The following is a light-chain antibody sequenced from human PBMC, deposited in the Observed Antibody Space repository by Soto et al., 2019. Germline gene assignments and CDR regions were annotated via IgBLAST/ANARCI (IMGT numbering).Light chain of an antibody. J-gene: IGKJ3*01. CDR3: QQRSNWPPRIT. Sequence: EIVFTQSPATLSLSPGERATLSCRASQSVSSYLAWYQQKPGQAPRLLIYDASNSATGIPARFSGSGSGTDFTLTISSIEPEDFAVYYCQQRSNWPPRITFGPGTKVDIK. CDR2: DAS. CDR1: QSVSSY. V-gene: IGKV3-11*01.